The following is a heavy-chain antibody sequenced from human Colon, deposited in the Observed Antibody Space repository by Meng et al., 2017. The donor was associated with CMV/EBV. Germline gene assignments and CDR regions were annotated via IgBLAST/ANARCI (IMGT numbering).Heavy chain of an antibody. V-gene: IGHV3-21*04. CDR1: GFTFSDFG. CDR3: AKGSSEFLYYGMDV. Sequence: GESLKISCATSGFTFSDFGMNWVRQAPGKGLEWVSSITYGGTYITYSDSVQGRFIISRDDSKNTLYMEMNSLRAEDTAVYYCAKGSSEFLYYGMDVWGQGTTVTVSS. J-gene: IGHJ6*02. CDR2: ITYGGTYI. D-gene: IGHD3-10*01.